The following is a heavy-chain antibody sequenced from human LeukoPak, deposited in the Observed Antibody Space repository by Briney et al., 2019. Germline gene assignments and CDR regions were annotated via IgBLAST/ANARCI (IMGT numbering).Heavy chain of an antibody. CDR2: INHSGST. CDR3: ARLSRVRGVMLPYYYYMDV. V-gene: IGHV4-34*01. D-gene: IGHD3-10*01. J-gene: IGHJ6*03. Sequence: SETLSLTCTVSDGSINGYYWSWIRQPPGKGLEWIGEINHSGSTNYNPSLKSRVTISVDTSKNQFSLKLSSVTAADTAVYYCARLSRVRGVMLPYYYYMDVWGKGTTVTISS. CDR1: DGSINGYY.